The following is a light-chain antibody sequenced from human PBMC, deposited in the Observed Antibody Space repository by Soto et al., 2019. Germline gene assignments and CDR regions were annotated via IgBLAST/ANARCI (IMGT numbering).Light chain of an antibody. Sequence: EIVLTQSPGTLSLSPGERATLSCRASQSVSSAYLAWYQHKPGQAPRLLIYGASNRATGIPDRFSGSGSGTHFTLTISRLEPEDFAVYFCQQYGRSPPFTFGQGTKVEIK. CDR3: QQYGRSPPFT. CDR1: QSVSSAY. V-gene: IGKV3-20*01. J-gene: IGKJ2*01. CDR2: GAS.